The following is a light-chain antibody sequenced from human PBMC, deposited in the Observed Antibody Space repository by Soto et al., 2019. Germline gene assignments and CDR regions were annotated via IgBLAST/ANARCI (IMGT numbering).Light chain of an antibody. CDR3: SSYTSSSTVV. Sequence: QSVLTQPASVSGSPGQSITISCTGTSSDVGGYNYVSWYQQHPGKAPKLMIYEVSKRPSGVSNRFSGSKSGNTASLTISGAQAEDGGDYYCSSYTSSSTVVFGGGTKLTVL. CDR2: EVS. CDR1: SSDVGGYNY. V-gene: IGLV2-14*01. J-gene: IGLJ2*01.